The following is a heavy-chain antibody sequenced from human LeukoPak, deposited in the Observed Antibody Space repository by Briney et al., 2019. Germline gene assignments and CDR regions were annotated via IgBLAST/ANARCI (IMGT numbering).Heavy chain of an antibody. CDR2: INPSGGTT. V-gene: IGHV1-46*01. CDR1: GYTFTTYY. Sequence: VASVKVSFKTSGYTFTTYYIHWVRQAPGQGLEWLGIINPSGGTTTYAQKFQGRVTMTRDTSISTAYMELTRLRSDDTAVYYCARDNGDYWFDYWGQGTLVTVSS. J-gene: IGHJ4*02. CDR3: ARDNGDYWFDY. D-gene: IGHD4-17*01.